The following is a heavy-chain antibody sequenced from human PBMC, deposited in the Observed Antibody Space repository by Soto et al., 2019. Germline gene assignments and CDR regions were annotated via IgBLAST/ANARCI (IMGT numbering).Heavy chain of an antibody. V-gene: IGHV3-48*02. Sequence: EVQLVESGGGLVQPGGSLRLSCAASGFTFSSYSMNWVRQAPGKGLEWVSYISRSDRTIYYADSVKGRFTISRDNAKNSMYLQMNRLRDEDTAVYYCARDLRMVYAIDFAYWGQGTLVTVSS. CDR2: ISRSDRTI. CDR1: GFTFSSYS. D-gene: IGHD2-8*01. CDR3: ARDLRMVYAIDFAY. J-gene: IGHJ4*02.